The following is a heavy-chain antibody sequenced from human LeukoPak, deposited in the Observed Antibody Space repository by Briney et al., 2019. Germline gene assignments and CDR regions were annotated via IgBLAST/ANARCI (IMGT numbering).Heavy chain of an antibody. Sequence: GGSQRLSCAASGFTFSSYAMHWVRQAPGKGLEWVAVISYDGSNKYYADSVKGRFTISRDNAKNSLYLQMNSLRAEDTAVYYCARDHNVVAATFDYWGQGTLVTVSS. V-gene: IGHV3-30-3*01. CDR3: ARDHNVVAATFDY. D-gene: IGHD2-15*01. CDR2: ISYDGSNK. J-gene: IGHJ4*02. CDR1: GFTFSSYA.